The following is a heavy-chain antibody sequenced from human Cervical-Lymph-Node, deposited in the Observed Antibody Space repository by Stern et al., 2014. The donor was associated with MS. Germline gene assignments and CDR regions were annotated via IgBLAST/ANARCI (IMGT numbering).Heavy chain of an antibody. CDR1: GYTFTGYY. D-gene: IGHD1-14*01. Sequence: QMQLVQSGAEVKKPGASVKDSCKASGYTFTGYYMHWVRQAPGQGPEWMGWINSNSGGTTYAQKFQGRVTVTRDTSISTVYMELSRLRSDDTAVYYCARGGTSSCDYWGQGTLVTVSP. V-gene: IGHV1-2*02. CDR2: INSNSGGT. CDR3: ARGGTSSCDY. J-gene: IGHJ4*02.